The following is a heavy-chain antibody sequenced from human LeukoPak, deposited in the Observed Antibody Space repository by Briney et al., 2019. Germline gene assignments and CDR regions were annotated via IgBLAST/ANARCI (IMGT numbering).Heavy chain of an antibody. CDR2: ITGSSRTI. D-gene: IGHD3-10*02. V-gene: IGHV3-48*04. CDR3: AELGITMIGGV. CDR1: GFTFSPYS. J-gene: IGHJ6*04. Sequence: GGSLRLSCAASGFTFSPYSMNWVRQAPGKGLEWLSYITGSSRTIYYADSVKGRFTISRDNAKNSLYLQMNSLRAEDTAVYYCAELGITMIGGVWGKGTTVTISS.